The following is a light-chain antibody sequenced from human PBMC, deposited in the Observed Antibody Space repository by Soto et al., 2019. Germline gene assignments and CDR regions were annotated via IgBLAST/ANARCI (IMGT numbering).Light chain of an antibody. V-gene: IGLV2-14*01. Sequence: QSVLTQPASVSVSPGQSVTISCTGTRSDIGDYNYVSWYQQHPGKVPKLLIYEVNKRPSGVSNRFSGSKSANSASLTISGLQAEDEADYYCSSLTNSNTLLFGGGTKVTVL. J-gene: IGLJ3*02. CDR3: SSLTNSNTLL. CDR2: EVN. CDR1: RSDIGDYNY.